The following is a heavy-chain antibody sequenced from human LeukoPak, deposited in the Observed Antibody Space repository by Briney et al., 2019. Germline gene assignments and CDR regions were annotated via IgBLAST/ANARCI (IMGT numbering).Heavy chain of an antibody. D-gene: IGHD6-19*01. Sequence: GASVKISCKGSGYSFTSYWIGWVRQMPGKGLEWMGIIYPGDSDTRYSPSFQGQVTISADKSISTAYLQWSSLKASDTAMYYCARHHGSGWYPEGFDPWGQGTLVTVSS. CDR2: IYPGDSDT. V-gene: IGHV5-51*01. CDR3: ARHHGSGWYPEGFDP. J-gene: IGHJ5*02. CDR1: GYSFTSYW.